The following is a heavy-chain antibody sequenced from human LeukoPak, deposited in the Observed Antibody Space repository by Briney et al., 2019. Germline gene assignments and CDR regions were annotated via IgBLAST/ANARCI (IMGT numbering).Heavy chain of an antibody. Sequence: PSETLSLTCAVYGGSFSGYYWSWIRQPPGKGLEWIGEINHSGSTNYNPSLKSRVTISVDTSKNQFSLKLSSVTAADTAVYYCARSHYYGSGSYYIQVYFDYWGQGTLVTVSS. V-gene: IGHV4-34*01. CDR1: GGSFSGYY. CDR3: ARSHYYGSGSYYIQVYFDY. CDR2: INHSGST. J-gene: IGHJ4*02. D-gene: IGHD3-10*01.